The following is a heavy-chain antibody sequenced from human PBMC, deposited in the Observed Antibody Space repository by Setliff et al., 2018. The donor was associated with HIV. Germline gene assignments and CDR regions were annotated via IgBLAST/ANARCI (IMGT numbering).Heavy chain of an antibody. V-gene: IGHV3-74*03. CDR2: INNDGSWS. CDR3: VTDLESRPYYNLDF. CDR1: GFTFGSYW. J-gene: IGHJ4*02. Sequence: GGSLRLSCTASGFTFGSYWMHWVRQVPGKGLVWVSCINNDGSWSKNADSVKGRLTISRDNAKNTLYLQMTNLRAEDTAIYYCVTDLESRPYYNLDFWGQGIVVTVSS. D-gene: IGHD3-10*01.